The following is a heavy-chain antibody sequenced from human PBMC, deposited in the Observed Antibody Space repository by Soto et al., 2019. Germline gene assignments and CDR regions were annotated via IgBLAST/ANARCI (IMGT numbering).Heavy chain of an antibody. V-gene: IGHV3-30-3*01. CDR1: GFTFSSYA. CDR3: ARDLGSSGWYYFDY. Sequence: GGSLRLSCAASGFTFSSYAMHWVRQAPGKGLEWVAVISYDGSHKYYADSVKGRFTISRDNSKNTLYLQMNSLRAEDTAVYYCARDLGSSGWYYFDYWGQGTLVTVSS. D-gene: IGHD6-19*01. J-gene: IGHJ4*02. CDR2: ISYDGSHK.